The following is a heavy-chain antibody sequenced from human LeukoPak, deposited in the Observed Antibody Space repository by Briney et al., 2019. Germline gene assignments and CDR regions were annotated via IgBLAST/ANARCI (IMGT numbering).Heavy chain of an antibody. CDR1: GYTFTSYG. CDR3: AFSSYYLQGNYYYMDV. V-gene: IGHV1-18*01. Sequence: ASVKVSCKASGYTFTSYGISWVRQAPGQGLERMGWISGYNGNTNYAQNLQGRVTMTTDTSTSTVYMELRSLRSDDTAVYYCAFSSYYLQGNYYYMDVWGKGTTVTVSS. D-gene: IGHD1-26*01. J-gene: IGHJ6*03. CDR2: ISGYNGNT.